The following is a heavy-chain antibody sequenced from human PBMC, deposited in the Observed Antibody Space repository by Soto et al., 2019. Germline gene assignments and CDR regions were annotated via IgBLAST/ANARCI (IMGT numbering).Heavy chain of an antibody. J-gene: IGHJ4*01. Sequence: SVKVSCKASGGVFYSSAINWVRQAPGQGLEWMGGIVPMNGSPKYAQEFQDRVTITADASATTAYLDLSGLKSEDTAVYYCTFSANWTCDLHCYCARGTSVTGSS. CDR2: IVPMNGSP. V-gene: IGHV1-69*13. CDR3: TFSANWTCDLHCY. CDR1: GGVFYSSA. D-gene: IGHD2-8*01.